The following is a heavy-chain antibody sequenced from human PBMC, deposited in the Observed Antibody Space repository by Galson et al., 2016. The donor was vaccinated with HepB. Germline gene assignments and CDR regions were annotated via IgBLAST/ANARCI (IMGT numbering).Heavy chain of an antibody. CDR2: IYPGGET. J-gene: IGHJ4*02. CDR3: ATDHGPSGWLY. CDR1: GFTVSSHY. D-gene: IGHD6-19*01. V-gene: IGHV3-53*01. Sequence: SLRLSCAASGFTVSSHYMGWVRQAPGKGLEWVSIIYPGGETHYADSLKGRFTISRDNSKNTLYLQMNSLRAEDPAVYYCATDHGPSGWLYWGQGTLVTVSS.